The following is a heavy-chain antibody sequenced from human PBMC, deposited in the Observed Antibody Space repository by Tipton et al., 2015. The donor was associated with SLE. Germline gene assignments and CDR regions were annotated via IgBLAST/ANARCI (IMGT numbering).Heavy chain of an antibody. D-gene: IGHD7-27*01. V-gene: IGHV3-30*18. CDR3: AKESGDAFNI. Sequence: SLRLSCVVSGFTFSNYGMHWVRQAPGKGLEWVAVISYDGSNKYYGDSVKGRFTISRDNSKNTLYMQMNSLRAEDTAVYYCAKESGDAFNIWGQGTMVTVSS. CDR1: GFTFSNYG. J-gene: IGHJ3*02. CDR2: ISYDGSNK.